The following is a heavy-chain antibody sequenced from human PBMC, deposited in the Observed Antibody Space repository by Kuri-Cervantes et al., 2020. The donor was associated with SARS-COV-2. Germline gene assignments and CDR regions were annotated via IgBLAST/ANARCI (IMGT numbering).Heavy chain of an antibody. J-gene: IGHJ5*02. CDR1: GGSISSSSYY. D-gene: IGHD6-13*01. Sequence: SETLSLTCTVSGGSISSSSYYWGWIRQPPGKGLEWIGSIYYSGSTYYNPSLKSRVTISVDTSKNQFSLKLSSVTAADTAVYYCARESNPPGIAAAGVGWDWFDPWGQGTLVTVSS. CDR2: IYYSGST. CDR3: ARESNPPGIAAAGVGWDWFDP. V-gene: IGHV4-39*07.